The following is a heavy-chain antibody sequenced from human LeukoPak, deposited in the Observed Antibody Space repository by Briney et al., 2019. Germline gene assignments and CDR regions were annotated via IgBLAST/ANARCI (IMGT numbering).Heavy chain of an antibody. V-gene: IGHV1-18*01. CDR2: ISAYNGNT. D-gene: IGHD3-10*01. CDR3: ARGRVSSSTWFSTYYYYFYMDV. CDR1: GYTFTSYG. Sequence: ASVKVSCKASGYTFTSYGISWVRQAPGQGLEWMGWISAYNGNTNYAQKLQGRVTMTTDTSTSTAYMELRSLRSDDTAVYFCARGRVSSSTWFSTYYYYFYMDVWGKGTTVTVSS. J-gene: IGHJ6*03.